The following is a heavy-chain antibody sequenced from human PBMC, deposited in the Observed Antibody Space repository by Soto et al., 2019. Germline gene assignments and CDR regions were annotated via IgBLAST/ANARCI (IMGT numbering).Heavy chain of an antibody. V-gene: IGHV4-59*01. CDR2: LYYSGST. Sequence: SLTCTVSGGSISSYYWSWIRQPPGKGLEWIGYLYYSGSTNYNPSLKSRVTISVDTSKNQFSLKLSSVTAADTAVYYCARAAAGKGGGFDIWGQGTMVTVSS. D-gene: IGHD6-13*01. CDR3: ARAAAGKGGGFDI. CDR1: GGSISSYY. J-gene: IGHJ3*02.